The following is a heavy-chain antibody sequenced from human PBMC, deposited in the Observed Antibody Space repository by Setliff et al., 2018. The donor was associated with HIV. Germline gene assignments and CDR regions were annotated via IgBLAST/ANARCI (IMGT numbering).Heavy chain of an antibody. CDR1: GYSISSGYY. D-gene: IGHD3-22*01. Sequence: SETLSLTCAVSGYSISSGYYWGWIRQPPGKGLEWIGSIYHSGSTYYNPSLKSRVTISVDTSKNHFSLKLTSVTAADTAIYYCARVGHYFDAFDIWGQGTMVTVS. CDR3: ARVGHYFDAFDI. CDR2: IYHSGST. V-gene: IGHV4-38-2*01. J-gene: IGHJ3*02.